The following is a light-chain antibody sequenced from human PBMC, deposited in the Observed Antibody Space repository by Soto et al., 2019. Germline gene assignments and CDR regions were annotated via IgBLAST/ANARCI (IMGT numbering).Light chain of an antibody. CDR1: HSISSW. Sequence: DIQVTQSPSTLSASVGDRVTITCRASHSISSWLAWYQQKPGKAPKLLIYKASSLESGVPSRFSGSGSGTEFTLTISSLQSDDFATYYCQQYNSYPWTFGQGTKVEIK. J-gene: IGKJ1*01. CDR2: KAS. CDR3: QQYNSYPWT. V-gene: IGKV1-5*03.